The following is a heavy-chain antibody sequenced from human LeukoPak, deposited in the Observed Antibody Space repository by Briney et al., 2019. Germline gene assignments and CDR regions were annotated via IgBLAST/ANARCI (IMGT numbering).Heavy chain of an antibody. V-gene: IGHV4-61*02. J-gene: IGHJ5*02. Sequence: SETLSLTCTVSGGSISSGSYYWSWIRQPAGKGLEWIGRIYTSGSTNYNPSLKSRVTISVDTSKNQFSLKLSSVTAADTAVYYCARDLGYSSSSGGWFDPWGQGTLVTVSS. CDR1: GGSISSGSYY. CDR2: IYTSGST. D-gene: IGHD6-6*01. CDR3: ARDLGYSSSSGGWFDP.